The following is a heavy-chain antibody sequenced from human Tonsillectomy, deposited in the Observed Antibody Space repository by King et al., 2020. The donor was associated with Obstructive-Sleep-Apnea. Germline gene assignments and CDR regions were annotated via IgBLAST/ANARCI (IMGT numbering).Heavy chain of an antibody. J-gene: IGHJ4*02. D-gene: IGHD3-10*01. V-gene: IGHV3-53*04. CDR1: GFTVSSNY. CDR3: AYNVLDYGSGRFFDY. Sequence: VQLVQSGGGLVQPGGSLRLSCAASGFTVSSNYMSWVRQAPGKGLEWVSVIYSGGSTYYAESVKGRFTISRHNSKNTLSLQMNSLRADDTAVYYCAYNVLDYGSGRFFDYWGQGTLVTVSS. CDR2: IYSGGST.